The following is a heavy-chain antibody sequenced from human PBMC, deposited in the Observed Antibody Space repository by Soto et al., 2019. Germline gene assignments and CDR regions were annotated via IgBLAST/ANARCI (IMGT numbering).Heavy chain of an antibody. CDR1: GGSISSGGYY. Sequence: PSETLSLACTVSGGSISSGGYYWSWIRQHPGKGLEWIGYIYYSGSTYYNPSLKSRVTISVDTSKNQFSLKLSSVTAADTAVYYCARVGKVTAQEFDYWGQGTLVTVSS. D-gene: IGHD4-4*01. CDR2: IYYSGST. CDR3: ARVGKVTAQEFDY. V-gene: IGHV4-31*03. J-gene: IGHJ4*02.